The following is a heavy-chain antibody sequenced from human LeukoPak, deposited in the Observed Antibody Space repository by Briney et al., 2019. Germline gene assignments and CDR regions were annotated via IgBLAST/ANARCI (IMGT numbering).Heavy chain of an antibody. Sequence: ASVKVSCKASGYTFTSYGISWVRQAPGQGLEWMGWISAYNGNTNYAQKLQGRVTMTTDTSTSTAYMELRSLRSDDTAVYYCARGSGTGRDYYYYGMDVWGKGTTVTVSS. CDR2: ISAYNGNT. V-gene: IGHV1-18*04. D-gene: IGHD3/OR15-3a*01. CDR3: ARGSGTGRDYYYYGMDV. J-gene: IGHJ6*04. CDR1: GYTFTSYG.